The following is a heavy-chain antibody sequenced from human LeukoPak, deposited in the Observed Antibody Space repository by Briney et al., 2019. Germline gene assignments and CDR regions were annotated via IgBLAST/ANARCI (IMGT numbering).Heavy chain of an antibody. Sequence: PGGSLRLSCTASGFTFSGYWMCWVRQAPGKGLEWVANIKQDGSEKYYVDSVKGRFTISRDNAKNSLYLQMNSLRAEDTAVYYCARVGTIFGVVKGYYYMDVCGKGTTVTVSS. D-gene: IGHD3-3*01. CDR3: ARVGTIFGVVKGYYYMDV. J-gene: IGHJ6*03. CDR2: IKQDGSEK. V-gene: IGHV3-7*01. CDR1: GFTFSGYW.